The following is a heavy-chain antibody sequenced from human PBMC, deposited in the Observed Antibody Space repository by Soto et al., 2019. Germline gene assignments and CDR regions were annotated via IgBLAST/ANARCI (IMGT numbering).Heavy chain of an antibody. V-gene: IGHV3-74*01. CDR3: ARDLSGDTTPYFDL. J-gene: IGHJ4*02. CDR2: IYNDGSRT. Sequence: GGSLRLSCAASGFAFSFYWMHWVRQTTGKGPVWVSRIYNDGSRTAYADSVKGRFTISRDNAKNTMYLQMSSLTVEDTALYYCARDLSGDTTPYFDLWGQGTLVTVSS. CDR1: GFAFSFYW. D-gene: IGHD1-1*01.